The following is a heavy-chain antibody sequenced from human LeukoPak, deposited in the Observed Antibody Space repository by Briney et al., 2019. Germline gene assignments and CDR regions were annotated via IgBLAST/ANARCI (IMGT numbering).Heavy chain of an antibody. Sequence: SETLSPTCTVSGGSFRSSSYYWGWIRQTPGKGLEWIGCIYYSGSTYYNPSLKSRVTISVDTSENQFSLKLSSVTAADTAVYYCASSPYGGNSGGYAFDIWGQGTMVTVSS. CDR2: IYYSGST. J-gene: IGHJ3*02. CDR3: ASSPYGGNSGGYAFDI. V-gene: IGHV4-39*01. CDR1: GGSFRSSSYY. D-gene: IGHD4-23*01.